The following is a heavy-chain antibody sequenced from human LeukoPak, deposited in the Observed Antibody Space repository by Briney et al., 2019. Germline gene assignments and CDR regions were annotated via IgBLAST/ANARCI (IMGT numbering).Heavy chain of an antibody. CDR1: GYTFTGYY. D-gene: IGHD2-15*01. CDR2: INPNSGGT. V-gene: IGHV1-2*02. CDR3: ARENVVVVAATGGGFDY. J-gene: IGHJ4*02. Sequence: GASVKVSCKASGYTFTGYYMHWVPHPPGQGLEWMGWINPNSGGTNYAQKFQGRDTMTRGTSIHTAYMALSRLRSDDTAVYYCARENVVVVAATGGGFDYWGQGTLVTVSS.